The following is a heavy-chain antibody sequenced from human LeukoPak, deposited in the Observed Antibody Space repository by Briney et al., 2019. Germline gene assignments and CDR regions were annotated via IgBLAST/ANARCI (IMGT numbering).Heavy chain of an antibody. CDR2: IYSGGST. J-gene: IGHJ4*02. CDR1: GFIFDDYS. Sequence: PGGSLRLSCAASGFIFDDYSMHWVRQAPGKGLEWVSVIYSGGSTYYADSVKGRFTISRDNSKNTVYLQMNSLRDEDTAVYYCARNVGYWGQGTLVTVSS. V-gene: IGHV3-53*01. CDR3: ARNVGY. D-gene: IGHD1-26*01.